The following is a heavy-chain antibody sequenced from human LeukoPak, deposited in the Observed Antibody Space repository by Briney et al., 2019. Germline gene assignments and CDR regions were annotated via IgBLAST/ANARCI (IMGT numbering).Heavy chain of an antibody. V-gene: IGHV3-21*01. D-gene: IGHD3-10*01. CDR1: GFTFSSYS. J-gene: IGHJ4*02. Sequence: GGSLRLFCAACGFTFSSYSMNWVRQAPGKGLEWVSSISSSSSYIYYADSVKGRFTISRDNAKNSLYLQMNSLRAEDTAVCYCASSPDYYGSGSYIWGQGTLVTVSS. CDR2: ISSSSSYI. CDR3: ASSPDYYGSGSYI.